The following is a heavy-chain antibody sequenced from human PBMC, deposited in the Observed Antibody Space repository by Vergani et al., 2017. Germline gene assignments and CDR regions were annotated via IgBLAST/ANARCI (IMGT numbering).Heavy chain of an antibody. CDR3: ARDHLLNCSSTSCYSDAFDI. J-gene: IGHJ3*02. V-gene: IGHV1-18*01. Sequence: QVQLVQSGAEVKKPGASVKVSCKASGYTFTSYGISWVRQAPGQGLEWMGWISAYNGNTNYEQKRQGKVTMTTDTSTSTAYMERRSLRSEETAVYYCARDHLLNCSSTSCYSDAFDIWGQGTMVTVSS. CDR2: ISAYNGNT. CDR1: GYTFTSYG. D-gene: IGHD2-2*01.